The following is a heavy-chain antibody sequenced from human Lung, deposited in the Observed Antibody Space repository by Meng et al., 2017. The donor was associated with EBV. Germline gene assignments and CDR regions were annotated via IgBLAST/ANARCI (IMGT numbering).Heavy chain of an antibody. CDR2: ISSSSSYI. Sequence: EVQLVESGGXLVKPGGSVRLSCGACGFTFSSYSMNWVRQAPGKGLEWVSSISSSSSYIYYADSVRGRFTISRDNAKNSLYLQMNSLRAEDTAVYYCARGPQGGYDSVSWDWFDPWGPGTLVTVSS. D-gene: IGHD5-12*01. V-gene: IGHV3-21*01. CDR1: GFTFSSYS. CDR3: ARGPQGGYDSVSWDWFDP. J-gene: IGHJ5*02.